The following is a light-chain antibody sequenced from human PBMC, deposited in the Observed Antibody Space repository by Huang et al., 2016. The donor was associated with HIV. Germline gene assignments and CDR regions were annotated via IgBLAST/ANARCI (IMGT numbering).Light chain of an antibody. Sequence: VLTQSPATLSLSPGERANLSCGASQSASNRFLAWYQLKPGLAPRLLIADPSNRATGIPARFSGSGSGTHFTLTISRLGPEDFAVYFCQQYDSSPPRYTFGQGTKLEMK. CDR2: DPS. J-gene: IGKJ2*01. CDR3: QQYDSSPPRYT. CDR1: QSASNRF. V-gene: IGKV3D-20*01.